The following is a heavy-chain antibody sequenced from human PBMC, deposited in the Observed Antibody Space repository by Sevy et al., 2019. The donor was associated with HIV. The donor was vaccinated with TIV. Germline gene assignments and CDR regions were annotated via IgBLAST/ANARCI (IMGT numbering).Heavy chain of an antibody. J-gene: IGHJ3*02. V-gene: IGHV3-48*01. CDR3: ARDGGVYCSSTSCYPLDAFDI. D-gene: IGHD2-2*01. CDR2: ISSSSSTI. CDR1: GFTFSSYS. Sequence: GSLRLSCAASGFTFSSYSMNWVHQAPGKGLEWVSYISSSSSTIYYADSVKGRFTISRDNAKNSLYLQMNSLRAEDTAVYYCARDGGVYCSSTSCYPLDAFDIWGQGTMVTVSS.